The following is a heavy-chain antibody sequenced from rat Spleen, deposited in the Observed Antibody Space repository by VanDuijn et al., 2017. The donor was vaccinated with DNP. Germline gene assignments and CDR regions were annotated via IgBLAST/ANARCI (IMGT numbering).Heavy chain of an antibody. Sequence: EVQLVESGGDLVQPGRSLKLSCAASGFTFNNYGMAWVRQAPTKGLEWVASISIGGDKTYYRDSVKGRFTISRDNAENTQYLQMDSLRSEVTATYYCARHGSRSGRGDWYFDFWGPGAMVTVSS. CDR2: ISIGGDKT. D-gene: IGHD5-1*01. CDR1: GFTFNNYG. V-gene: IGHV5S13*01. J-gene: IGHJ1*01. CDR3: ARHGSRSGRGDWYFDF.